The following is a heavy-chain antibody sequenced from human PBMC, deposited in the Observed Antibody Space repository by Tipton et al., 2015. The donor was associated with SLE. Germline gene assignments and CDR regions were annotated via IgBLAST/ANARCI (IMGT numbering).Heavy chain of an antibody. J-gene: IGHJ4*02. V-gene: IGHV4-38-2*02. Sequence: TLSLTCTVSGYSISSGYYWGWIRQPPEKGLEWIGSIYHSGSTFYNPSLKSRVTISVDTSKNQFSLNLRSVTAADTAVYYCARQRMGAFDFWGPGTLVTVSS. CDR1: GYSISSGYY. CDR3: ARQRMGAFDF. CDR2: IYHSGST. D-gene: IGHD3-16*01.